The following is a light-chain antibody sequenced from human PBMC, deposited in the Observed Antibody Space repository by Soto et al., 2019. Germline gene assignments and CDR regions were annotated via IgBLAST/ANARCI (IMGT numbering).Light chain of an antibody. V-gene: IGKV3-11*01. J-gene: IGKJ1*01. CDR3: QQRSNWPPWT. CDR2: ASS. CDR1: QSIGSN. Sequence: EIVMTQSPATLSVSPGERATLSCRASQSIGSNLAWYQQKPGQAPRLVIYASSIRASDFPARFSGSGSGTDFTLTISSLEPEDFAVYYCQQRSNWPPWTFGQGTKVDI.